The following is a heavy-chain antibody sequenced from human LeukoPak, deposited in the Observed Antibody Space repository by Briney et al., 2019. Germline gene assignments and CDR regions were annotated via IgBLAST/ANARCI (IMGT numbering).Heavy chain of an antibody. CDR1: GYSISSGYY. D-gene: IGHD3-22*01. CDR3: ARLSRYYYDSSGYDY. V-gene: IGHV4-38-2*02. J-gene: IGHJ4*02. Sequence: SETLSLTCTVSGYSISSGYYWGWIRQPPGKGLEWTGSIDHSGSTYYNPSLKSRVTISVDTSKNQFSLKLSSVTAADTAVYYCARLSRYYYDSSGYDYWGQGTLVTVSS. CDR2: IDHSGST.